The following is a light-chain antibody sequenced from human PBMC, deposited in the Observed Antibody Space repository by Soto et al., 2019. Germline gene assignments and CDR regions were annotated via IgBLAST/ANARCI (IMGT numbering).Light chain of an antibody. CDR2: SDT. Sequence: SYELTQPPSVSVAPGETARIYCGGNSIGSKGVHWYQQKPGQAPVLVIYSDTDLPPVIPERFSGSNSANMATLTISRVEAGDEADYYCQVWDSGSAHVLFGGGTKLTVL. V-gene: IGLV3-21*01. J-gene: IGLJ2*01. CDR1: SIGSKG. CDR3: QVWDSGSAHVL.